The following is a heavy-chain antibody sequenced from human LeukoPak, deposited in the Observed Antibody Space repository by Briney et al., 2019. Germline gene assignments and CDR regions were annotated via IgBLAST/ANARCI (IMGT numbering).Heavy chain of an antibody. Sequence: GGSLRLSCAASGFTFSSYALSWVRQAPGKGLEWVSTISGNGDSTYYADSVKGRFTISRDNSKNTLYLQLNSLRAEDTAVYYCGKAGWLYAFDIWGQGTMVTVSS. D-gene: IGHD6-19*01. CDR1: GFTFSSYA. J-gene: IGHJ3*02. CDR2: ISGNGDST. CDR3: GKAGWLYAFDI. V-gene: IGHV3-23*01.